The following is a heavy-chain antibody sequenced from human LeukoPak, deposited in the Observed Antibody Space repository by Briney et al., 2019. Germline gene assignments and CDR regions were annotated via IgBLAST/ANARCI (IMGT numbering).Heavy chain of an antibody. CDR2: ISAYNGNT. Sequence: ASVKVSCKASGHTFTSYGISWVRQAPGQGLEWMGWISAYNGNTNYAQKLQGRVTMTTDTSTSTAYMELRSLRSDDTAVYYCARERSTMIVVVTPDASALDPWGQGTLVTVSA. CDR1: GHTFTSYG. V-gene: IGHV1-18*01. D-gene: IGHD3-22*01. CDR3: ARERSTMIVVVTPDASALDP. J-gene: IGHJ5*02.